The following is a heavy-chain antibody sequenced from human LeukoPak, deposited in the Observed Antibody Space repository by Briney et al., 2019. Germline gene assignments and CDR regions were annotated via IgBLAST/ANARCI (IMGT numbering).Heavy chain of an antibody. V-gene: IGHV3-7*03. CDR2: MKHDGSEK. J-gene: IGHJ4*02. Sequence: GGSLRLSCAASGFTFSSHWMAWVRQAPGKGLEWVANMKHDGSEKYYADSVKGRFTISRDNAKNSLYLQMNSLRAEDTALYYCARDNRGLFDYWGQGTLVPVSS. D-gene: IGHD2/OR15-2a*01. CDR3: ARDNRGLFDY. CDR1: GFTFSSHW.